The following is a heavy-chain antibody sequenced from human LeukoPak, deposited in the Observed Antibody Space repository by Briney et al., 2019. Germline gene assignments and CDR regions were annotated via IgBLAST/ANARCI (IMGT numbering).Heavy chain of an antibody. CDR2: ISYDGSNK. D-gene: IGHD3-10*01. V-gene: IGHV3-30*18. Sequence: GGSLRLSCAASGFTFSSYGMHWVRQAPGKGLEWVAVISYDGSNKYYADSVKGRFTISRDNSKNTLYLQMNSLRAEDTAVYYCAKDPSEIHLWFGDPNGAFDIWGQGTMVTVSS. J-gene: IGHJ3*02. CDR1: GFTFSSYG. CDR3: AKDPSEIHLWFGDPNGAFDI.